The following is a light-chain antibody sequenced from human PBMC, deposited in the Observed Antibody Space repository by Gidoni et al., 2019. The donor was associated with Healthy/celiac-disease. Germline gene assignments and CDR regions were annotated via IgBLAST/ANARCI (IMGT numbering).Light chain of an antibody. CDR2: DAS. CDR1: QDISNY. J-gene: IGKJ3*01. CDR3: QQYDNLPLS. Sequence: DIQMTQSPSSLSASVGDRVTITCQASQDISNYLNWYQQKPGKAPKLLIYDASNFETGVPSRLSGSGSGTDFTFTISSLQPEDIATYYCQQYDNLPLSFGPGTKVDIK. V-gene: IGKV1-33*01.